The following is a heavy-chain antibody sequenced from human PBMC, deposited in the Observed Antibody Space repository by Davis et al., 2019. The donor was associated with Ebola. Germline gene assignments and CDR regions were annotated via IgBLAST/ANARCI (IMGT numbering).Heavy chain of an antibody. CDR3: ATDLYYDSRSYFDFDY. Sequence: PGGSLRLSCAASGFTFSSYWMSWVRQAPGKGLEWVANIKQDGSDKYYVDSVKGRFPISRDNAKNSLYLQMNSLRAEDTAVYYCATDLYYDSRSYFDFDYWGQGTLVTVSS. CDR1: GFTFSSYW. D-gene: IGHD3-22*01. CDR2: IKQDGSDK. J-gene: IGHJ4*02. V-gene: IGHV3-7*01.